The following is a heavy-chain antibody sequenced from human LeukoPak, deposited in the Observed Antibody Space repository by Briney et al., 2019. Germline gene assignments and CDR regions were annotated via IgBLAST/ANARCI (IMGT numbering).Heavy chain of an antibody. V-gene: IGHV3-33*01. CDR1: GFTFSSYG. Sequence: GGSLRLSCAASGFTFSSYGMHWVRRAPGKGLEWVAVIWYDGSNKYYADSVKGRFTISRDNSKKTLCLQMSSLRAEDTAVYYCARDGTPATTRRVLGFDYWGQGTLVTVSS. D-gene: IGHD2-8*02. CDR3: ARDGTPATTRRVLGFDY. CDR2: IWYDGSNK. J-gene: IGHJ4*02.